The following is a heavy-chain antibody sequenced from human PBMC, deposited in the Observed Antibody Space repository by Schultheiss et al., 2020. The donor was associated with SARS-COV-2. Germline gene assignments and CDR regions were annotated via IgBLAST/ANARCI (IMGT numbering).Heavy chain of an antibody. V-gene: IGHV1-69*13. CDR1: GGTFTTYS. CDR2: IIPIFGTA. D-gene: IGHD3-10*01. Sequence: SVKVSCKASGGTFTTYSINWVRQAPGQGLEWMGGIIPIFGTANYAQKFQGRVTITADESTSTAYMELSSLRSEDTAVYYCARVGYYYGSGSYYRGWFDPWGQRTLVTVSS. CDR3: ARVGYYYGSGSYYRGWFDP. J-gene: IGHJ5*02.